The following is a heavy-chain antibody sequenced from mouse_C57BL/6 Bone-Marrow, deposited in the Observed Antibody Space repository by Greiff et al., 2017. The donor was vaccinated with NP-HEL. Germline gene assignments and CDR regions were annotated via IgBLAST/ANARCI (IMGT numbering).Heavy chain of an antibody. CDR3: ATAGNYAFDY. J-gene: IGHJ2*01. D-gene: IGHD2-1*01. CDR1: GFTFTDYY. CDR2: IDPEDGET. V-gene: IGHV14-2*01. Sequence: VQLQQSGAELVKPGASVKLSCTASGFTFTDYYMHWVKQRPEQGLEWIGRIDPEDGETKYAPKFQGKATITADTSSNTAYLQLSRLTSEDTAGYYGATAGNYAFDYWGQGTTVTVSS.